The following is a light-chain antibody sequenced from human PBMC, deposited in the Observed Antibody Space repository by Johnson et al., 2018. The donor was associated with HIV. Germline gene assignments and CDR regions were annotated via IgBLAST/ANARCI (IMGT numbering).Light chain of an antibody. CDR1: SSNIGNNY. CDR3: GTWDSSLSAYV. V-gene: IGLV1-51*02. CDR2: ENN. J-gene: IGLJ1*01. Sequence: QPVLTQPPSVSAAPGQKVTISCSGSSSNIGNNYVSWYQQLPGTAPKLLIYENNKRPSGIPDRFSGSKSGTSATLGITGLQTGDEADYYCGTWDSSLSAYVLGTGTKVTVL.